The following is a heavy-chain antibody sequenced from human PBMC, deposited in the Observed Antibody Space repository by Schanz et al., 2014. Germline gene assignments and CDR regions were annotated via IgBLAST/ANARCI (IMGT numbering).Heavy chain of an antibody. V-gene: IGHV3-74*02. J-gene: IGHJ5*02. CDR2: INSVGSNT. Sequence: EVQLLESGGGLVQPGGSLRLSCAASTFTFSSDWMSWVRQDPGKGLVWVARINSVGSNTDYADSVTGRFTISRDNAKNTLYLQMNTLRAEDTAVYYCAKAADWPVTRFDPWGQGTLVTVSS. CDR1: TFTFSSDW. CDR3: AKAADWPVTRFDP. D-gene: IGHD3-9*01.